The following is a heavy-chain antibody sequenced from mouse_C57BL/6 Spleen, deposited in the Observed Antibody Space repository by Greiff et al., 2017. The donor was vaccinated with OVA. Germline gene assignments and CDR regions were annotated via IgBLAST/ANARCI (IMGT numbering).Heavy chain of an antibody. D-gene: IGHD2-4*01. Sequence: DVKLQESGPELVKPGASVKIPCKASGYTFTDYNMDWVKQSHGKSLEWIGDINPNNGGTIYNQKFKGKATLTVDKSSSTAYMELRSLTSEDTAVYYCARWSYDYDGFDYWGQGTTLTVSS. J-gene: IGHJ2*01. CDR2: INPNNGGT. CDR1: GYTFTDYN. V-gene: IGHV1-18*01. CDR3: ARWSYDYDGFDY.